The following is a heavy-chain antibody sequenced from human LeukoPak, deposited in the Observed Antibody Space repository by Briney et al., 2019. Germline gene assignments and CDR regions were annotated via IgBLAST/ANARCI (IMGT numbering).Heavy chain of an antibody. V-gene: IGHV3-23*01. Sequence: GGSLRLSCAASGFTLRSYAMSWVRQAPGKGLEWGSIISGSSTYYADSVKGRFTISRDNSNNTLYLQMNSLRAEDTAVYYCAKDESAYCSGGSCYGMDVWGKGTTVTVSS. CDR1: GFTLRSYA. CDR3: AKDESAYCSGGSCYGMDV. CDR2: ISGSST. J-gene: IGHJ6*04. D-gene: IGHD2-15*01.